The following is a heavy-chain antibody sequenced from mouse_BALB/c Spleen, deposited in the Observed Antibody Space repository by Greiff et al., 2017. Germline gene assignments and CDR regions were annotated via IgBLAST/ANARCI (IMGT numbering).Heavy chain of an antibody. J-gene: IGHJ3*01. V-gene: IGHV7-3*02. Sequence: EVKVVESGGGLVQPGGSLRLSCATSGFTFTDYYMSWVRQPPGKALEWLGFIRDKANGYTTEYSASVKGRFTISRDNARNILYLQMSSLRSEDTAMYYCARNSDGAWFAYWGQGTLVTVSA. CDR2: IRDKANGYTT. CDR3: ARNSDGAWFAY. CDR1: GFTFTDYY.